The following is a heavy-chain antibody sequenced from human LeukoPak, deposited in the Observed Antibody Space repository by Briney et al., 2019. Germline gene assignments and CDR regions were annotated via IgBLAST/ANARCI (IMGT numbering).Heavy chain of an antibody. J-gene: IGHJ4*02. CDR1: GFTFSSYA. D-gene: IGHD6-19*01. V-gene: IGHV3-23*01. CDR3: ARELGVAVAAIGGFDY. Sequence: GGSLRLSCAASGFTFSSYAMTWVRQAPGKGLVWVSTISGSGGSTYYADSVKGRFTISRDNAKNSLYLQMNSLRAEDTALYYCARELGVAVAAIGGFDYWGQGTLVTVSS. CDR2: ISGSGGST.